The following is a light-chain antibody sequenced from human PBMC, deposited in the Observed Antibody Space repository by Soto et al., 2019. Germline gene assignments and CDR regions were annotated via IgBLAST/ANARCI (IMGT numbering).Light chain of an antibody. CDR2: GTS. Sequence: VLTQSPGTPSLSPGERATLSCRASQSVYSSYLVWYQQRPGQPPSLLIYGTSNRAACIPDRFSGSGYGADFTLTIYRVEPEDSAVYYCQQYGTSALTFGGGTRVAIK. CDR1: QSVYSSY. CDR3: QQYGTSALT. V-gene: IGKV3-20*01. J-gene: IGKJ4*01.